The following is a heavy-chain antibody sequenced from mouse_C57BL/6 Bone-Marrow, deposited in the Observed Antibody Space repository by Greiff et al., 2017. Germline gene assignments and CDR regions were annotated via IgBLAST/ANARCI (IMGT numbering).Heavy chain of an antibody. CDR2: IDPSDSYT. D-gene: IGHD2-1*01. V-gene: IGHV1-69*01. CDR1: GYTFTSYW. CDR3: AREGNFYFGY. J-gene: IGHJ2*01. Sequence: QVQLQQPGAELVMPGASVKLSCKASGYTFTSYWMHWVKQRPGQGLEWIGEIDPSDSYTNYNQKFKGKSTLTVDKSSSTAYMQLSSLTSEDSAVYYCAREGNFYFGYWGQGTTLTVSS.